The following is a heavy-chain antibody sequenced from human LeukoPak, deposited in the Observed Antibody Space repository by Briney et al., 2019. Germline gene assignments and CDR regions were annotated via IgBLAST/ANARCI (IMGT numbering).Heavy chain of an antibody. J-gene: IGHJ4*02. D-gene: IGHD3-3*01. V-gene: IGHV3-30*18. CDR1: GFTFSSYG. Sequence: GGSLRLSCAASGFTFSSYGMHWVRQAPGKGLEWVAVISYDGSNKYYADSVKGRFTISRDNSKNTLYLQMDSLRAEDTAVYYCAKVGESFWSGPHYFDYWGQGTLVTVSS. CDR3: AKVGESFWSGPHYFDY. CDR2: ISYDGSNK.